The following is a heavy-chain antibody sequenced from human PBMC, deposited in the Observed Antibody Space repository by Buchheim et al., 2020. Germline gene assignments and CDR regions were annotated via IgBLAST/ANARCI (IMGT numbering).Heavy chain of an antibody. D-gene: IGHD6-13*01. J-gene: IGHJ4*02. V-gene: IGHV5-51*01. CDR2: IFPADSDT. CDR1: GYSFTSHW. CDR3: ARPNSAAGSYFDY. Sequence: EVQLMQSGAEVKKPGESLKISCKGSGYSFTSHWIGWVRQMPGKGPEWMGIIFPADSDTRYSPSFQGRITISADMSINTAYPHWSSLEASDTAIYYCARPNSAAGSYFDYWGQGTL.